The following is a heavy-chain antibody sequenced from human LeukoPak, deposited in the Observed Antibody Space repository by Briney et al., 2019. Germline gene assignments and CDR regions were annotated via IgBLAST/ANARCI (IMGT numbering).Heavy chain of an antibody. D-gene: IGHD2-15*01. CDR3: AREISGGGYFDY. Sequence: GGSLRLSCAASGFTFSSYWMSWVRQAPGKGLEWVANTKLDGSEKYYVDSVKGRFTISRDNAKNSQYLQMNSLRAEDTAVYYCAREISGGGYFDYWGQGTLVTVSS. CDR2: TKLDGSEK. J-gene: IGHJ4*02. CDR1: GFTFSSYW. V-gene: IGHV3-7*01.